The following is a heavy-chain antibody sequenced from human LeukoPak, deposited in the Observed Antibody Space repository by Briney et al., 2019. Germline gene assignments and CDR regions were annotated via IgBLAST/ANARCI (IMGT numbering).Heavy chain of an antibody. D-gene: IGHD3-3*01. CDR3: ARMVGSIFGVVTYYFDY. CDR2: IIPIFGTA. CDR1: GYTFTSYA. J-gene: IGHJ4*02. Sequence: SVKVSCKASGYTFTSYAISWVRQAPGQGLEWMGGIIPIFGTANYAQKFPGRVTITADKSTSTAYMELSSLRSEDTAVYCCARMVGSIFGVVTYYFDYWGQGTLVTVSS. V-gene: IGHV1-69*06.